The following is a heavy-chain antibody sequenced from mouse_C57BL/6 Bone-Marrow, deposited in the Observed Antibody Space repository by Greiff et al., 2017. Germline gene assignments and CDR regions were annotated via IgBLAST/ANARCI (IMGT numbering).Heavy chain of an antibody. V-gene: IGHV1-82*01. CDR3: ASWTMVTDPDY. Sequence: VQLQQSGPELVKPGASVKISCKASGYAFSSSWMNWVKQRPGKGLEWIGRIYPGDGDTTSNGKFKGKATMTADKSSSTAYMQLSSLTSEDSAVYFCASWTMVTDPDYWGKGTTLTVSS. J-gene: IGHJ2*01. D-gene: IGHD2-2*01. CDR2: IYPGDGDT. CDR1: GYAFSSSW.